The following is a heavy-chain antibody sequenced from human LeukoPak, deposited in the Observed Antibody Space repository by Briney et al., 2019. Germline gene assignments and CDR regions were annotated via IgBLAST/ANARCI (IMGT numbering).Heavy chain of an antibody. CDR2: IIALLGTT. J-gene: IGHJ4*02. Sequence: ASVKVSCKASGDTFVTYAVSWVRQAPGQGLEWMGGIIALLGTTKYAQKFQGRVTMTEDTSTDTAYMELSSLRSEDTAVYYCATGRDSSGWYGHYWGQGTLVTVSS. CDR1: GDTFVTYA. CDR3: ATGRDSSGWYGHY. D-gene: IGHD6-19*01. V-gene: IGHV1-69*10.